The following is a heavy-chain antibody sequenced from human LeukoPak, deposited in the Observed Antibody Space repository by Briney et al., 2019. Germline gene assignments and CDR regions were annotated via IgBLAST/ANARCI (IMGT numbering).Heavy chain of an antibody. CDR3: ARDTRKIYNYYGSGSSRYYFDY. V-gene: IGHV1-69*05. Sequence: SVEVSCKASGGTFSSYAISWVRQAPRQGLEWMGGIIPIFGTANYTQKFQGRVTITTDESTSTAYMELISLRSEDTAVYYCARDTRKIYNYYGSGSSRYYFDYWGQGTLVTVSS. CDR2: IIPIFGTA. D-gene: IGHD3-10*01. CDR1: GGTFSSYA. J-gene: IGHJ4*02.